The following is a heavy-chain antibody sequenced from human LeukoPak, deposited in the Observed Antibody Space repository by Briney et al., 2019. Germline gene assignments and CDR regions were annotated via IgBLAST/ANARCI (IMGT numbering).Heavy chain of an antibody. Sequence: LETLSLTCTVSGGSISSYYWSWIRQPAGKGLEWIGRIYTSGSTNYNPSLKSRVTMSVDTSKNQFSLKLSSVTAADTAVYYCARDFYDSSGFLYYFDYWGQGTLVTVSS. CDR3: ARDFYDSSGFLYYFDY. CDR2: IYTSGST. V-gene: IGHV4-4*07. CDR1: GGSISSYY. J-gene: IGHJ4*02. D-gene: IGHD3-22*01.